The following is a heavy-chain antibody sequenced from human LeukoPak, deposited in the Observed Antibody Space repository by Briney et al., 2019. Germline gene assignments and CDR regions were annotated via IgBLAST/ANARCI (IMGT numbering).Heavy chain of an antibody. CDR1: GGSISSYY. Sequence: PSETLSLTCTVSGGSISSYYWSWIRQPAGKGLEWIGRIYTSGSTNYNPSLKSRVTMSVAPSKDQFSLKLSSVPAADTAVYYCARVVVQGGAFDIWGQGTMVTVSS. CDR2: IYTSGST. V-gene: IGHV4-4*07. CDR3: ARVVVQGGAFDI. D-gene: IGHD2-15*01. J-gene: IGHJ3*02.